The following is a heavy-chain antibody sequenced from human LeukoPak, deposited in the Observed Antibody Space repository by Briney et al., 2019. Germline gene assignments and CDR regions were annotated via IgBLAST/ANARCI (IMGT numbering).Heavy chain of an antibody. J-gene: IGHJ4*02. CDR1: GDSVSSNSAA. CDR3: ARDPVGGSTIFDY. V-gene: IGHV6-1*01. CDR2: TYYRSKWYY. D-gene: IGHD1-26*01. Sequence: SQTLSLTCAISGDSVSSNSAAWNWIRQSPSRGLEWLGRTYYRSKWYYDYAVAVKSRISINPDTSKNQSSLQLSSVTPEDTAVYYCARDPVGGSTIFDYWGQGTLDTVSS.